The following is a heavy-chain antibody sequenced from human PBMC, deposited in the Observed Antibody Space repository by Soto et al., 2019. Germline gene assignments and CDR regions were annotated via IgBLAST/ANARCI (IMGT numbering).Heavy chain of an antibody. V-gene: IGHV3-33*06. Sequence: XGSLRLSCSASGFSFENYGMHWVRQAPGMGLEWVAIIWYDGSLQYYAAAVKGRFTISRDNSKNTLYLEMNSLRAEDTAVYYCANLWGDGYNLGQDYNGMDVWGQGTTVTVSS. CDR3: ANLWGDGYNLGQDYNGMDV. D-gene: IGHD5-12*01. CDR2: IWYDGSLQ. CDR1: GFSFENYG. J-gene: IGHJ6*02.